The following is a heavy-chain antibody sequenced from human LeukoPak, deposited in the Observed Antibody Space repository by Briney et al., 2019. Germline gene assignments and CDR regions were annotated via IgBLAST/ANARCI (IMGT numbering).Heavy chain of an antibody. CDR3: ARGVCSGGSCYHNDY. Sequence: ASVKVSCKASGYTFTSYGISWVRQAPGQRLEWMGWISAYNGNTNYAQKLQGRVTMTTDTSTSTAYMELRSRRSDDTAVYYCARGVCSGGSCYHNDYWGQGTLVTVSS. J-gene: IGHJ4*02. V-gene: IGHV1-18*01. CDR1: GYTFTSYG. CDR2: ISAYNGNT. D-gene: IGHD2-15*01.